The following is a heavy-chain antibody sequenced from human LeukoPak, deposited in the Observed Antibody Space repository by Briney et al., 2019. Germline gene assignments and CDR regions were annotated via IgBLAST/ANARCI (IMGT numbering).Heavy chain of an antibody. CDR1: GFSFINHW. V-gene: IGHV3-7*01. Sequence: GGSLRLSCAASGFSFINHWMSWVRQAPGKGLEWLANIKQDGSETYYLDSVKGRFTVSRDNAKNSLYLQMNSLRAEDTGIYYCARARAFGVYYMDVWGKGTTVTVSS. CDR2: IKQDGSET. CDR3: ARARAFGVYYMDV. D-gene: IGHD3-3*01. J-gene: IGHJ6*03.